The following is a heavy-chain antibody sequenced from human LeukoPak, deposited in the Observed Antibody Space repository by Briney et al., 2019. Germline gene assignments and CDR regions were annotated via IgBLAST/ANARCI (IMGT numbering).Heavy chain of an antibody. V-gene: IGHV3-7*01. D-gene: IGHD3-22*01. J-gene: IGHJ3*01. CDR1: GFNFYDYW. CDR3: ARDKNAYDGSAYYDAFDV. Sequence: GGPLRLSCAASGFNFYDYWMTWLRHSPGEGGGWVANKWKDASKKYYVDSVKGRFTISRYNAKKSLYLQMNSLRAEDTAVYYCARDKNAYDGSAYYDAFDVWGRGTMVTVSA. CDR2: KWKDASKK.